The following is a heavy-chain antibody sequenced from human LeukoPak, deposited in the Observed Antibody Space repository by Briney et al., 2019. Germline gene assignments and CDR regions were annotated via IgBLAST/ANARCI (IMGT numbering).Heavy chain of an antibody. Sequence: GASVKVSCKPPGYTFTGYYMHWVRQAPGQGIEWMGRINPNSGGTNYAQKFQGRVTMTRDTSISTAYMELSRLRSDDTAVYYCARGAVAVLIDYWGQGTLVTVSS. CDR2: INPNSGGT. CDR1: GYTFTGYY. D-gene: IGHD6-19*01. V-gene: IGHV1-2*06. J-gene: IGHJ4*02. CDR3: ARGAVAVLIDY.